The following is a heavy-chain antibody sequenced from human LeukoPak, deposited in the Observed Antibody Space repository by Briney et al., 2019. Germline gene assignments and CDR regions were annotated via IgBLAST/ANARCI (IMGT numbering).Heavy chain of an antibody. CDR2: ISSNGGST. J-gene: IGHJ3*02. D-gene: IGHD5-24*01. CDR1: GFTFSSYA. CDR3: ASSGMATISAFDI. Sequence: GGSLRLSCAASGFTFSSYAMHWVRQAPGKGLEYVSAISSNGGSTYYANSVKGRFTISRDNSKNTLYLQMGSLRAEDMAVYYCASSGMATISAFDIWGQGTMVTVSS. V-gene: IGHV3-64*01.